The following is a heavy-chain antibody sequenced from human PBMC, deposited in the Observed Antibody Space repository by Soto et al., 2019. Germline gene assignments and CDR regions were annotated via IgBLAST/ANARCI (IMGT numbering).Heavy chain of an antibody. J-gene: IGHJ5*02. CDR3: ARQTAYYDFWSGYSPSNWFDP. V-gene: IGHV4-39*01. CDR2: IYYSGST. D-gene: IGHD3-3*01. CDR1: GGSISSSSYY. Sequence: PSETLSLTCTVSGGSISSSSYYWGWIRQPPGKGLEWIGSIYYSGSTYYNPSLKSRVTISVDTSKNQFSLKLSSVTAADTAVYYCARQTAYYDFWSGYSPSNWFDPWGQGTLVIVSS.